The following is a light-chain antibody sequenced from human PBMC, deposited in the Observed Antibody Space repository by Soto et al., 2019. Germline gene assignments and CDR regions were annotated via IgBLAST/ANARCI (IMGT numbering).Light chain of an antibody. CDR1: QDITNY. CDR2: DSS. CDR3: QQYDTLPLT. Sequence: DIQMTQSPSSLSASVGDRVTIICQASQDITNYLNWYQQKPGKAPNLLIHDSSNLETGVPSRFSGSGXGXXXXFXISXLXPXDIATYYCQQYDTLPLTFGQGTRLEIK. V-gene: IGKV1-33*01. J-gene: IGKJ5*01.